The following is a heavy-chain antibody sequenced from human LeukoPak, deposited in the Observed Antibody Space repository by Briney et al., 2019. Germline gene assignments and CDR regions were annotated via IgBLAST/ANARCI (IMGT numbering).Heavy chain of an antibody. CDR2: IWPDGSNK. Sequence: GGSLRLSCATSGFTFSTYGIHWVRQAPGKGLEWVAVIWPDGSNKYYADSVKGRFTISRDNSKNTLYLQMNSLRAEDTAVYYCAREGGYLSEDGFDIWGQGTMVTVSS. V-gene: IGHV3-33*01. CDR3: AREGGYLSEDGFDI. J-gene: IGHJ3*02. D-gene: IGHD3-22*01. CDR1: GFTFSTYG.